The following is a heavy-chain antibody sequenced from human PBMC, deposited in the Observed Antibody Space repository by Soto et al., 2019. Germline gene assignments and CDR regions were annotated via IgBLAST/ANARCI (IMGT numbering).Heavy chain of an antibody. CDR2: IRVYNGDT. CDR1: GFAFSNSR. J-gene: IGHJ4*02. V-gene: IGHV1-18*01. D-gene: IGHD4-17*01. Sequence: QVQLVQSGAEVKKPGASVKVSCKASGFAFSNSRISWVRQAPGQGPEWMGWIRVYNGDTNYAQKFQGRLTMTTDTSTSTAYMELRSLRSDDTAVYFCASADYGDDDYWGQGTLVTVSS. CDR3: ASADYGDDDY.